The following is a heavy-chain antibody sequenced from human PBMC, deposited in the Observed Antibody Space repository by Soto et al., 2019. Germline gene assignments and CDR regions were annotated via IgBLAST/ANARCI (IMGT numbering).Heavy chain of an antibody. CDR1: RGSISSGGYS. V-gene: IGHV4-30-2*01. CDR2: IYHSGST. CDR3: ARVPDV. Sequence: QLQLQESGSGLVKPSQTLSLTCAVSRGSISSGGYSWTWIRQPPGKGLEWIGYIYHSGSTYYNPSPXSXGNISVDRSKNQFSLTLSSVPASDTAVYYCARVPDVWGQGTTVTVSS. J-gene: IGHJ6*02.